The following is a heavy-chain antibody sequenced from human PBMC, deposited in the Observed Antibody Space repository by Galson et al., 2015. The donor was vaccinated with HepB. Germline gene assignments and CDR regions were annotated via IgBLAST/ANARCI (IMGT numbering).Heavy chain of an antibody. CDR3: ARGYYDFWSGPPDP. CDR2: IKQDGSEK. CDR1: GFTFSSYW. V-gene: IGHV3-7*01. J-gene: IGHJ5*02. Sequence: SLRLSCAASGFTFSSYWMSWVRQAPGKGLEWVATIKQDGSEKYYVDSVRGRFTISRDNAKNSMSLQMNSLRAEDTAVYYCARGYYDFWSGPPDPWGQGTLVTVSS. D-gene: IGHD3-3*01.